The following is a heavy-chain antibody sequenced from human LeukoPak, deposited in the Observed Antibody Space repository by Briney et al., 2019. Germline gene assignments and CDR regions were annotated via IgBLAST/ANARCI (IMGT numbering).Heavy chain of an antibody. J-gene: IGHJ4*02. V-gene: IGHV3-64D*09. D-gene: IGHD3-22*01. CDR2: ISIDGGSA. Sequence: PGGSLRLSCSASGFTFSNFPMHWVRQAPGMGLEYVSAISIDGGSAYYADSVKGRFTISRDNSKNTLYLQMNSLRVEDTAVYYCAKATFFGSGSYYAYWGQGTLVTVSS. CDR1: GFTFSNFP. CDR3: AKATFFGSGSYYAY.